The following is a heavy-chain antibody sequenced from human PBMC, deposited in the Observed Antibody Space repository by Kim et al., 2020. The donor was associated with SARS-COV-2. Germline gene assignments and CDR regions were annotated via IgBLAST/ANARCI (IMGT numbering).Heavy chain of an antibody. J-gene: IGHJ6*02. CDR1: GFTFSSYG. CDR2: ISGNGVRT. CDR3: AKDLIAVLPAAIIRTYYGMDV. D-gene: IGHD2-2*01. Sequence: GGSLRLSCAASGFTFSSYGMSWVRQAPGKGPEWVSGISGNGVRTYYAGSVKGRFTISRDNSKNTLYLQMNSLRGEDTAVYYCAKDLIAVLPAAIIRTYYGMDVWGQGTTVTVSS. V-gene: IGHV3-23*01.